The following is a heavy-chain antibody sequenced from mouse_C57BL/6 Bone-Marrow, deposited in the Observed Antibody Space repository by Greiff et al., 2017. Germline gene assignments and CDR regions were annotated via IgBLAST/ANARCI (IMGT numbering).Heavy chain of an antibody. D-gene: IGHD1-1*01. Sequence: EVQLQESGAELVRPGASVKLSCTASGFNIKDDYMHWVKQRPEQGLEWIGWIDPENGDTEYASKFQGKATITADTSSNTAYLQLSSLTSEDAAVYYCTTTATVVGGGYWGRGTALTVSS. J-gene: IGHJ2*01. CDR2: IDPENGDT. CDR3: TTTATVVGGGY. CDR1: GFNIKDDY. V-gene: IGHV14-4*01.